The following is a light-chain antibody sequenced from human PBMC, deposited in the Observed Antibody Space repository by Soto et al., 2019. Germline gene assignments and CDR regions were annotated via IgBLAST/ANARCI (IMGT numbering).Light chain of an antibody. Sequence: EIVLTLSSGTLSLSPGERATLFCRASQSVSNNYLAWYQQKPGQAPRLPIYGASNRATGIPDRFSGSRSGTDLTLTISRLEPEDFAVYYCQQYGSSGTFGQGTKWIS. CDR1: QSVSNNY. CDR2: GAS. CDR3: QQYGSSGT. V-gene: IGKV3-20*01. J-gene: IGKJ1*01.